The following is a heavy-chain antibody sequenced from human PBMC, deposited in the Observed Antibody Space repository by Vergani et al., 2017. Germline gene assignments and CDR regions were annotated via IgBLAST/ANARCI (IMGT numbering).Heavy chain of an antibody. V-gene: IGHV3-30*18. J-gene: IGHJ4*02. CDR2: ISYDGDTT. Sequence: HVQMVESGGGVVQPGRSLRLSCAVSGFRFSDYGMHWVRQAPGRGLEWVALISYDGDTTYYEDSVNGRFTISRDNSKNTLFLQMHSLRVENTALYYCAKFPLNITTPDRGDFWGQGSLVTVSS. D-gene: IGHD1-1*01. CDR3: AKFPLNITTPDRGDF. CDR1: GFRFSDYG.